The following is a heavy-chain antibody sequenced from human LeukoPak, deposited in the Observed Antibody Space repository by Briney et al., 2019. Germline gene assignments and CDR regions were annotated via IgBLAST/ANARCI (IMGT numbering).Heavy chain of an antibody. V-gene: IGHV3-7*03. D-gene: IGHD5-18*01. Sequence: GASLRLSCAASGFTFSSYWMSWVRQAPGKGLEWVGNIKEDGSEKNYEDYVKGRFTISRDNAKNSPYLQMNSLRAEDTAVYYCARDEYSYGYNYWGQGTLVTVSS. CDR1: GFTFSSYW. CDR2: IKEDGSEK. CDR3: ARDEYSYGYNY. J-gene: IGHJ4*02.